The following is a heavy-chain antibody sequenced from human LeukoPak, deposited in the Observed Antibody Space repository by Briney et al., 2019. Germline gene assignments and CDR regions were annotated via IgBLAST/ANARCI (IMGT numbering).Heavy chain of an antibody. Sequence: SETLSLTCAVYGGSFSGYYWSWIRQPPGKGLEWIGEINHSGSTNYNPSLKSRVTISVDTSKNQFSLKLSSVTAADTAVYYCVTGPATVYGSGSDYYGMDVWGQGTTVTVSS. J-gene: IGHJ6*02. V-gene: IGHV4-34*01. CDR1: GGSFSGYY. CDR3: VTGPATVYGSGSDYYGMDV. D-gene: IGHD3-10*01. CDR2: INHSGST.